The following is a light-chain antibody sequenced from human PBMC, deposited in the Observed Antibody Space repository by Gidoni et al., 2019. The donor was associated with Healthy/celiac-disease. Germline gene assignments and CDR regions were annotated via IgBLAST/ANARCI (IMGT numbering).Light chain of an antibody. V-gene: IGKV1-39*01. CDR3: QQSYSTPPWT. J-gene: IGKJ1*01. Sequence: DIQMTQSPSSLSASVGDRVTITCRASQRISSYLNWYQQKPGKAPKLLIYAASSLQSGVPSRFSGSGSGTDFTLTISSLQPEDFATYYCQQSYSTPPWTVGQGTKVEIK. CDR1: QRISSY. CDR2: AAS.